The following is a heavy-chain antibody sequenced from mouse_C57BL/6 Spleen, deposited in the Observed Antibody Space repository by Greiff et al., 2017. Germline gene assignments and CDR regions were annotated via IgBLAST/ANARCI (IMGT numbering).Heavy chain of an antibody. J-gene: IGHJ3*01. CDR2: IDPETGGT. D-gene: IGHD2-2*01. V-gene: IGHV1-15*01. Sequence: QVQLKQPGAELVRPGASVTLSCKASGYTFTDYEMHWVKQTPVHGLEWIGAIDPETGGTAYNQKFKGKAILTADKSSSTAYMELRSLTSEDSAVYYCTRGGVTRAAWFAYWGQGTLVTVSA. CDR1: GYTFTDYE. CDR3: TRGGVTRAAWFAY.